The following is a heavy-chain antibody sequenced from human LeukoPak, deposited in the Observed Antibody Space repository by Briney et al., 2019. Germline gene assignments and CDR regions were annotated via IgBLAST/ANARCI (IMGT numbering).Heavy chain of an antibody. CDR1: GFTFSSYA. V-gene: IGHV3-23*01. CDR2: ISGSGGST. D-gene: IGHD5-18*01. CDR3: ARGGIQLWRSYFDY. Sequence: PGGSLRLSCAASGFTFSSYAMTWVRQAPGKGLEWVSAISGSGGSTYYADSVKGRFTISRDNSKNTLYLQMNSLRAEDTAVYYCARGGIQLWRSYFDYWGQGTLVTVSS. J-gene: IGHJ4*02.